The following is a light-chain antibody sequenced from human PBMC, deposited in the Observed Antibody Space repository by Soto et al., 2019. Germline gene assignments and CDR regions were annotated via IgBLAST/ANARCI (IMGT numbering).Light chain of an antibody. CDR1: QSVSSN. Sequence: EVVMTQSPAPLSVSPGERATLSCRASQSVSSNLAWYQRKPGQAPRLLIYAASTRATGVPDRFSGTGSGTDFALTISRLETEDFAVYYCQQYNNWPPLTFGGGTKVDIK. J-gene: IGKJ4*01. CDR3: QQYNNWPPLT. V-gene: IGKV3-15*01. CDR2: AAS.